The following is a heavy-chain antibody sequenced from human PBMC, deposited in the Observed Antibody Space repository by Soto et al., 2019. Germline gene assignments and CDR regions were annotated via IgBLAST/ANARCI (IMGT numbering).Heavy chain of an antibody. V-gene: IGHV3-30-3*01. D-gene: IGHD3-10*01. J-gene: IGHJ4*02. CDR2: ISSDGNNK. Sequence: QVHLVESGGGVVQPGRSLRVSCTASEFSFNNYAVHWVRQAPGEGLEWVALISSDGNNKYYPHAVKGRFTISRDHSNNTVYLQMHSLRLDDTAVYYCATWTLPLSWSWVKSAAGNFDYRGQGALVTVSS. CDR1: EFSFNNYA. CDR3: ATWTLPLSWSWVKSAAGNFDY.